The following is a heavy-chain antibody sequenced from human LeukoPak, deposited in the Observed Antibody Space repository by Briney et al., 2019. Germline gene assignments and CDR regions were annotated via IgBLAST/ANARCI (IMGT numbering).Heavy chain of an antibody. CDR3: AVSGTPRNY. Sequence: SQTLSLTCAVSGGSISSGGYSWSWIPQPPGKGLEWIGEINHSGSTNYNPSLKSRVTISVDTSKNQFSLKLSSVIAADTAVYYCAVSGTPRNYWGQGTLVTVSS. J-gene: IGHJ4*02. CDR1: GGSISSGGYS. V-gene: IGHV4-30-2*01. D-gene: IGHD1-26*01. CDR2: INHSGST.